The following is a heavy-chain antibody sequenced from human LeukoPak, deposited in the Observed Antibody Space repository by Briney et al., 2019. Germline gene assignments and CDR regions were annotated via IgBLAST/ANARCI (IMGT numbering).Heavy chain of an antibody. V-gene: IGHV4-59*08. J-gene: IGHJ4*02. D-gene: IGHD4-23*01. CDR2: IYYSGST. CDR1: GGSISSYY. CDR3: ARQGRGYGGNSDY. Sequence: PSETLSLTCTVTGGSISSYYWTWIRQPPGKGLEWIGYIYYSGSTNYNPSLKSRVTISVDTSKNQFSLKLSSVTAADTAVYYCARQGRGYGGNSDYWGQGTLVTVSS.